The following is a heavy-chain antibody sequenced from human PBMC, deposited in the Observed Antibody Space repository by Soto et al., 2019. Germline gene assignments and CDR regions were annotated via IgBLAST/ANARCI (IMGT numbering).Heavy chain of an antibody. CDR3: ARDEYHYGSGSSYSTLDD. J-gene: IGHJ4*02. D-gene: IGHD3-10*01. Sequence: QVQLEQSGAEVKKPGASVKVSCKASGYTFTNHYIHWVRQGPGQGPEWMGRINPSGGKTDYAQKFKGRVTLTSDTPTSTVYMELRSLRSEDTAIYYCARDEYHYGSGSSYSTLDDWGQGTLVTVSS. CDR2: INPSGGKT. CDR1: GYTFTNHY. V-gene: IGHV1-46*01.